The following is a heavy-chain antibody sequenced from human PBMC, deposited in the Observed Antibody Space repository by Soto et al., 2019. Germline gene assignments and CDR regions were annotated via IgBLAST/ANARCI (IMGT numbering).Heavy chain of an antibody. Sequence: GGSLRLSCAASGFTFSSYAMSWVRQAPGKGLEWVSAISGSGGSTYYADSVKGRFTISRDNSKNTLYLQMNSLRAEDTAVYYCAKGDYGSGSYYIVFWGPGTLVTVSS. V-gene: IGHV3-23*01. CDR3: AKGDYGSGSYYIVF. CDR1: GFTFSSYA. D-gene: IGHD3-10*01. J-gene: IGHJ4*02. CDR2: ISGSGGST.